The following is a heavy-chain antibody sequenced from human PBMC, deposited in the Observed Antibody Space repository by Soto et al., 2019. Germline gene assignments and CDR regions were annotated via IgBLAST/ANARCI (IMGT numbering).Heavy chain of an antibody. D-gene: IGHD3-22*01. V-gene: IGHV5-51*01. CDR2: IYPGDSNT. J-gene: IGHJ4*02. Sequence: GESLKISCKTSGYSFRSYWIGWVRQMPGKGLEWMGIIYPGDSNTRYSPSFQGQVTISADKSISTAFLQWSSLKAADSAMYYCARGSGLGKNFFDYWGQGTLVTVSS. CDR1: GYSFRSYW. CDR3: ARGSGLGKNFFDY.